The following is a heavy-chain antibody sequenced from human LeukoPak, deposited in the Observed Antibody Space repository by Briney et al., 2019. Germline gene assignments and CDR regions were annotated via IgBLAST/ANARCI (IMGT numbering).Heavy chain of an antibody. J-gene: IGHJ6*02. Sequence: SETLSLTCTVSGGSISSYYWSWIRQPAGKGLEWIGRIYTSGSTNYNPSLKSRVTMSVDTSKNQFSLKLSSVTAADTAVYYCARALGIAAAGHYYSYNGMDVWGQGTTVTVSS. CDR3: ARALGIAAAGHYYSYNGMDV. V-gene: IGHV4-4*07. CDR2: IYTSGST. D-gene: IGHD6-13*01. CDR1: GGSISSYY.